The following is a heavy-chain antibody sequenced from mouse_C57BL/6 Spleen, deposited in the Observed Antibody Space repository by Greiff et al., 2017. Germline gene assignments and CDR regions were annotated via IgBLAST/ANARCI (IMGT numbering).Heavy chain of an antibody. V-gene: IGHV1-81*01. CDR2: IDPRSGNT. CDR3: AKPYSKDYAMDY. J-gene: IGHJ4*01. Sequence: QVQLKESGAELARPGASVKLSCKASGYTFTSYGISWVKQRTGQGLEWMGEIDPRSGNTYYNEKFKGKATLTADKSSSTAYMELRSLTSRDSAVYFCAKPYSKDYAMDYWGQGTSVTVSS. CDR1: GYTFTSYG. D-gene: IGHD2-5*01.